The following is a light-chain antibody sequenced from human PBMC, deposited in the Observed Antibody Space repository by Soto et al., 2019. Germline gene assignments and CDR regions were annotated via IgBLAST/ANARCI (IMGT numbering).Light chain of an antibody. CDR1: QSISSN. J-gene: IGKJ4*01. CDR3: QQYNNWPLT. V-gene: IGKV3-15*01. CDR2: GAS. Sequence: DTVMTQSPATLSVSTGERATLSCRASQSISSNLAWYQQKPGQAPRLLIYGASTRATGIPARFTGSGSGTEFTLTISSLQSEDFAVYYCQQYNNWPLTFGGGTKVDIK.